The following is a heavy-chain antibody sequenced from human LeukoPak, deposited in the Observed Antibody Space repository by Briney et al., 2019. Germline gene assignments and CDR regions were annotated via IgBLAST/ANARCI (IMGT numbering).Heavy chain of an antibody. Sequence: SETLSLTCAVSDYSISSGYHWAWIRQSPGKGLEWIGSMSHSGSTNYNPSLKSRVTISVDTSKNQFSLKLSSVTAADTAVYYCARGLSEWLLSYDAFDIWGQGTMVTVSS. J-gene: IGHJ3*02. CDR1: DYSISSGYH. V-gene: IGHV4-38-2*01. CDR2: MSHSGST. D-gene: IGHD3-3*01. CDR3: ARGLSEWLLSYDAFDI.